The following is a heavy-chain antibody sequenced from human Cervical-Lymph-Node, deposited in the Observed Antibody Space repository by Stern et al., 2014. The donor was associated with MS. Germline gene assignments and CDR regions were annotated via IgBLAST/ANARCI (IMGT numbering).Heavy chain of an antibody. J-gene: IGHJ4*02. Sequence: QVTLKESGPALVKPTQTLTLTCTFSGFSLSTSGMCVSWIRQPPGKALEWLALIDWDDDKFYITSLKARLAISKDTSKIQVVLTMTNMDPVDTATYYCARMGSQQLAIDYWGQGTLVTVSS. D-gene: IGHD6-13*01. CDR2: IDWDDDK. CDR1: GFSLSTSGMC. V-gene: IGHV2-70*01. CDR3: ARMGSQQLAIDY.